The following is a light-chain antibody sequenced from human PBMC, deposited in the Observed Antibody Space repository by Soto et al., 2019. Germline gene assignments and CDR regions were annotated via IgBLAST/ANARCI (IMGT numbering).Light chain of an antibody. J-gene: IGLJ2*01. CDR3: SACDDSLNGVV. Sequence: QSVLTQPPSASGTPGQRVTISCSGSSSNIGSKTVNWYQQLPGTAPKLLIYSNNQRPSGVPDRFSGSTSGTSASLAISGLQSEDDEADYCSACDDSLNGVVFGGGTKLTVL. V-gene: IGLV1-44*01. CDR2: SNN. CDR1: SSNIGSKT.